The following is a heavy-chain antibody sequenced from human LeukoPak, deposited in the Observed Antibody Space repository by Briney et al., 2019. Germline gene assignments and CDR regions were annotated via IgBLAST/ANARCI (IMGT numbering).Heavy chain of an antibody. V-gene: IGHV4-59*01. Sequence: PSETLSLTCSVSGASISGYDWSWIRQPPGKGLEWLGYIFDSGSTNYNPSLKGRVSMSVDTSKKLSLKVRSVTAADTAVYYCARTQRDSGTSGYFYVWGQGILVTVST. CDR3: ARTQRDSGTSGYFYV. D-gene: IGHD3-22*01. CDR2: IFDSGST. J-gene: IGHJ4*02. CDR1: GASISGYD.